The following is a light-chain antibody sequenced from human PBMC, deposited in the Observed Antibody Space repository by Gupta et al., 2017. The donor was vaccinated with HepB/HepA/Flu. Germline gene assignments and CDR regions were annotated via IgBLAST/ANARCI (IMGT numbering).Light chain of an antibody. CDR1: QSVLASSNNKNY. J-gene: IGKJ2*01. V-gene: IGKV4-1*01. CDR2: WAS. CDR3: QQYDYTPHT. Sequence: DVVMTQSPDSLAVSLGERATINCRSSQSVLASSNNKNYLAWYLQKPGQPPKLLISWASTRESGVPDRFSGSGSGTDFTLTISSLQAEDVAVYFCQQYDYTPHTFGQGTKLEIK.